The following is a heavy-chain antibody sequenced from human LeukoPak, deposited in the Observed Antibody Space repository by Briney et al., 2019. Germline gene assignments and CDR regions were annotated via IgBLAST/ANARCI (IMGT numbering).Heavy chain of an antibody. CDR2: IIPVFGTA. CDR3: ARDITYSSGWHTNWFDP. V-gene: IGHV1-69*05. D-gene: IGHD6-19*01. J-gene: IGHJ5*02. Sequence: ASVKVSCKASGGSFISYAISWVRQAPGQGLEWMGGIIPVFGTANYAQKFQGRVTITTDESTSTAYMELSSLRSEDTAVYYCARDITYSSGWHTNWFDPWGQGTLVTVSS. CDR1: GGSFISYA.